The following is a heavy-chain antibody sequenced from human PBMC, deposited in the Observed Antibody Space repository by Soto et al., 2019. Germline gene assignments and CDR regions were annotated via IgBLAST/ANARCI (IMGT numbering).Heavy chain of an antibody. CDR1: GGTFISHA. D-gene: IGHD3-16*01. CDR3: ARDVSVKYYDGTDSCYAMDV. Sequence: SVKDSCKASGGTFISHAISWVRPPPGQGLAWMGGIIPLFKAANCAQKFQGRATNSADDSTSTAYKDLYNLKSEDTAVYYCARDVSVKYYDGTDSCYAMDVWGQGTMVTVSS. V-gene: IGHV1-69*13. CDR2: IIPLFKAA. J-gene: IGHJ6*02.